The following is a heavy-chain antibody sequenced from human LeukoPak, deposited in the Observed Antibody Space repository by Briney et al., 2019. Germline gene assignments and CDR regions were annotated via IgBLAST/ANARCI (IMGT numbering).Heavy chain of an antibody. Sequence: PSETLSLTCAVYGGSFSGYYWSWIRQPPGKGLEWIGEINHSGSTNYNPSLKSRVTISVDTSKNQFSLKLSSVTAADTAVYYCASGGYDIDWFDPWGQGTLSPSPQ. CDR1: GGSFSGYY. CDR3: ASGGYDIDWFDP. D-gene: IGHD3-9*01. CDR2: INHSGST. V-gene: IGHV4-34*01. J-gene: IGHJ5*02.